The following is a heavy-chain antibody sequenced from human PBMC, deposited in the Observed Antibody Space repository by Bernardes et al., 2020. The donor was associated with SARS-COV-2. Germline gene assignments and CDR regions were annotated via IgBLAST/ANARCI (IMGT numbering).Heavy chain of an antibody. J-gene: IGHJ4*02. CDR1: GGSISSSSYY. CDR2: IYYSGST. CDR3: AREPPGYCSSTSCYSWNYS. Sequence: LSLTCTVSGGSISSSSYYWGWIRQPPGKGLEWIGSIYYSGSTYYNPSLKSRVTISVDTSKNQFSLKLSSVTAADTAVYYCAREPPGYCSSTSCYSWNYSWGQGTLVTVSS. V-gene: IGHV4-39*07. D-gene: IGHD2-2*03.